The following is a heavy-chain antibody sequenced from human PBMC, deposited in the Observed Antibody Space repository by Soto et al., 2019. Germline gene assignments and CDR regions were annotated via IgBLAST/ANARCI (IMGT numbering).Heavy chain of an antibody. CDR1: GFTFSSYG. CDR2: IWYDGSNK. D-gene: IGHD6-6*01. Sequence: GGSLRLSCAASGFTFSSYGMHWVRQAPGRGLEWVAVIWYDGSNKYYADSVKGRFTISRDNSKNTLYLQMNSLRAEDTAVYYCARVTKQLGAFDIWGQGTMVTVSS. V-gene: IGHV3-33*01. J-gene: IGHJ3*02. CDR3: ARVTKQLGAFDI.